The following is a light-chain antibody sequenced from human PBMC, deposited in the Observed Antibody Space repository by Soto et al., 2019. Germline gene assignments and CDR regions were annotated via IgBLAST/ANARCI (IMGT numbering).Light chain of an antibody. CDR1: SSNIGAGYE. Sequence: QPVLTQPPSVSGAPGQRVTISCTGSSSNIGAGYEVHWYQQLPGTAPKLLIYGNNNRPSGVPDRFSGSKSGTSASLAITGLQAEDEADYYCQSYDSSLSALYVFGTGTQLTVL. CDR3: QSYDSSLSALYV. J-gene: IGLJ1*01. CDR2: GNN. V-gene: IGLV1-40*01.